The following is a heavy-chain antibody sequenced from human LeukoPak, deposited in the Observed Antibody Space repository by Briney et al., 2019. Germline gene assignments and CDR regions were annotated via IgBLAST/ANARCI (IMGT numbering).Heavy chain of an antibody. CDR3: ARTSYCSSTSCYRSGHYYYGMDV. D-gene: IGHD2-2*01. Sequence: TSETLSLTCAVYGGSFSGYYWSWTRQPPGKGLEWIGEINHSGSTNYNPSLKSRVTISVDTSKNQFSLKLSSVTAADTAVYYCARTSYCSSTSCYRSGHYYYGMDVWGQGTTVTVSS. CDR1: GGSFSGYY. J-gene: IGHJ6*02. CDR2: INHSGST. V-gene: IGHV4-34*01.